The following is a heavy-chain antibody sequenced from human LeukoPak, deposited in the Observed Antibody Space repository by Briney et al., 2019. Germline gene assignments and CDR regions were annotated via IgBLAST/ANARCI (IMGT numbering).Heavy chain of an antibody. Sequence: GRSLRLSCAASGFTFSNYGMHWVRQAPGKGLEWVAVIWYDGSKEYYADSVKGRFTISRDNSRNTLSLQMESLRVEDTAVYYCAIEYCSSTTCYGGVSDFWGQGTLVTVSS. D-gene: IGHD2-2*01. V-gene: IGHV3-33*01. CDR3: AIEYCSSTTCYGGVSDF. CDR1: GFTFSNYG. J-gene: IGHJ4*02. CDR2: IWYDGSKE.